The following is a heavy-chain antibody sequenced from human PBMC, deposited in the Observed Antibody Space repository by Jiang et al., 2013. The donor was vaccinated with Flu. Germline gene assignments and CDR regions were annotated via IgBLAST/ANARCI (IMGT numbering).Heavy chain of an antibody. V-gene: IGHV4-39*07. Sequence: EWIGSIYYSGSTYYNPSLKSRVTISVDTSKNQFSLKLSSVTAADTAVYYCARGVAVAGKLDAFDIWGQGTMVTVSS. CDR2: IYYSGST. CDR3: ARGVAVAGKLDAFDI. D-gene: IGHD6-19*01. J-gene: IGHJ3*02.